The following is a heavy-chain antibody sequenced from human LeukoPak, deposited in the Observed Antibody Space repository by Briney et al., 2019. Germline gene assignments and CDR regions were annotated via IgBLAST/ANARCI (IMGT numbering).Heavy chain of an antibody. CDR2: INHSGST. CDR1: GGSFSGYY. J-gene: IGHJ6*02. V-gene: IGHV4-34*01. CDR3: ARGRTTRGGYSYGYYYYYGMDV. Sequence: SETLSLTCAVYGGSFSGYYWSWIRQPPGKGLEWIGAINHSGSTNYNPSLKSRVTISVDTSKNQFSLKLSSVTAADTAVYYCARGRTTRGGYSYGYYYYYGMDVWGQGTTVTVSS. D-gene: IGHD5-18*01.